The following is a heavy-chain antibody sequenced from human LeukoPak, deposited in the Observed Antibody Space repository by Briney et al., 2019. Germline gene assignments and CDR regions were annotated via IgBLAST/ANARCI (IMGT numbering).Heavy chain of an antibody. V-gene: IGHV3-7*01. CDR2: IKQDGSEK. CDR1: GFTFSSYW. J-gene: IGHJ4*02. CDR3: ATDFWVPFDY. D-gene: IGHD2-2*01. Sequence: VQPGGSLRLSCAASGFTFSSYWMSWVRQAPETGLEWVANIKQDGSEKYYVDSVKGRFTISRDNAKNSLYLQMNSLRAEDTAVYYCATDFWVPFDYWGQGTLVTVSS.